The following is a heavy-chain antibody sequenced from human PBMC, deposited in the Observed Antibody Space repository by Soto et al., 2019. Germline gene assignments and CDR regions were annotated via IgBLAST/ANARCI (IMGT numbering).Heavy chain of an antibody. CDR3: TTKPGRLNLGFQS. J-gene: IGHJ4*02. Sequence: QVQLQESGPGLVEPSGTLSLTCTVSGASVSSGGWWTWLRQPPGKGLEWIGEIYHSGSTNYNPSLKRRVSMSLDNSKNQFSLRLSYVTAADTALYYCTTKPGRLNLGFQSWGQGTRVTVSS. CDR1: GASVSSGGW. D-gene: IGHD3-16*01. V-gene: IGHV4-4*02. CDR2: IYHSGST.